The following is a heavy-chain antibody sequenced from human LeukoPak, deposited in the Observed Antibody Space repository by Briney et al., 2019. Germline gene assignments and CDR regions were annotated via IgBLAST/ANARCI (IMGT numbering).Heavy chain of an antibody. CDR2: ISAYNGNT. V-gene: IGHV1-18*01. D-gene: IGHD2-2*01. Sequence: ASVKVSCKASGYTFTSYGISWVRQAPGQGLEWMGWISAYNGNTNYAQKLQGRVTMTTDTSTSTAYMELRSLRSDDTAVYYCARAGDCSSTNCYWNWFDPWGQGTLVTVSS. J-gene: IGHJ5*02. CDR1: GYTFTSYG. CDR3: ARAGDCSSTNCYWNWFDP.